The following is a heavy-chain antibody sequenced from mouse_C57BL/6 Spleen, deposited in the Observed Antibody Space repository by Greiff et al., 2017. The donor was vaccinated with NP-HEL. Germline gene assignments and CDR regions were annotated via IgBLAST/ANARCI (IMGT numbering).Heavy chain of an antibody. CDR3: AGQGCYYGSSYFAY. Sequence: VQLQQSGPELVKPGASVKISCKASGYTFTDYNMDWVKQSHGKSLEWIGDINPNNGGTIYTQKFKGKATLTVDKSSSTAYMELRSLTSEDTAVYYCAGQGCYYGSSYFAYWGQGTLVTVSA. CDR1: GYTFTDYN. J-gene: IGHJ3*01. V-gene: IGHV1-18*01. CDR2: INPNNGGT. D-gene: IGHD1-1*01.